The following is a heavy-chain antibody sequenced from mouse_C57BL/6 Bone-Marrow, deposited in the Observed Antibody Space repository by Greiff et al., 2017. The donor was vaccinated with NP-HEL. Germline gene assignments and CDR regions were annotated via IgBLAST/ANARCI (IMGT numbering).Heavy chain of an antibody. Sequence: EVKLVESGGGLVKPGGSLKLSCAASGFTFSSYAMSWVRQTPEKRLEWVATISDGGSYTYYPDNVKGRFTISRDNAKNNLYLQMSHLKSEDTAMYYCARAGAYYSKDYAMDYWGQGTSVTVSS. D-gene: IGHD2-5*01. V-gene: IGHV5-4*03. J-gene: IGHJ4*01. CDR1: GFTFSSYA. CDR3: ARAGAYYSKDYAMDY. CDR2: ISDGGSYT.